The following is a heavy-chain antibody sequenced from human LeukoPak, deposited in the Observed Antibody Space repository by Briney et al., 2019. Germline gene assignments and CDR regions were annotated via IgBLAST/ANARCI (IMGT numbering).Heavy chain of an antibody. D-gene: IGHD3-10*01. CDR1: GFTVSSNY. J-gene: IGHJ6*03. CDR3: ARTKLWFGELLSYYYYYYMDV. V-gene: IGHV3-53*01. CDR2: IHSGGST. Sequence: GGSLRLSCAASGFTVSSNYMSWVRQAPGKGLEWVSVIHSGGSTYYADSVKGRFTISRDNSKNTLYLQMNSLRAEDTAVYYCARTKLWFGELLSYYYYYYMDVWGKGTTVTVSS.